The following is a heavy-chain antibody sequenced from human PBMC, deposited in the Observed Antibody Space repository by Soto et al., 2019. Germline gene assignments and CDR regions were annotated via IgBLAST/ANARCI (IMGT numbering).Heavy chain of an antibody. CDR2: ISYDGSIK. CDR3: AREWSTSGDLDY. J-gene: IGHJ4*02. Sequence: QVQLVESGGGVVQPGRSLRLSCAASEFTFSSLSIHWVGQAPGKGLEWVAVISYDGSIKYYADSVKGRFTISRDNSKNTAYLQMNSLRAEDTAVFYCAREWSTSGDLDYWGQGTLVIVSS. D-gene: IGHD3-10*01. V-gene: IGHV3-30-3*01. CDR1: EFTFSSLS.